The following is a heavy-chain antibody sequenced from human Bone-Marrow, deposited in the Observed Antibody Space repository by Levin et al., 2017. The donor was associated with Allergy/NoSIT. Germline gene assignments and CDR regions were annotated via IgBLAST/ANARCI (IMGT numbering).Heavy chain of an antibody. V-gene: IGHV3-23*01. D-gene: IGHD3/OR15-3a*01. CDR3: AKSLGFSTGWFDY. J-gene: IGHJ5*01. Sequence: PGGSLRLSCDASGFSFNNYAMTWVRQAPGRGLEWVSTISGSATGTYYANSVVGRFTISRDNSKSTVFLQMQSLRVEDTAVYYCAKSLGFSTGWFDYWGQGNLVTVSS. CDR1: GFSFNNYA. CDR2: ISGSATGT.